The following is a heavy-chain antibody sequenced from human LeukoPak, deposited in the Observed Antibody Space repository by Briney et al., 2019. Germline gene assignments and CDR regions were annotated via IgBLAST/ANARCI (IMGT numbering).Heavy chain of an antibody. D-gene: IGHD2-2*02. CDR1: GFTFSSNA. V-gene: IGHV3-23*01. Sequence: PGGSLRRSCAASGFTFSSNAMSWVRQAPGKGLEWVSSISGSGGSTYYADSVKGRFTISRDNSKNTLYLQMKSLRAEDTAVYYCAKYAFGIVVVPAAIELYYWGQGTLVTVSS. CDR3: AKYAFGIVVVPAAIELYY. J-gene: IGHJ4*02. CDR2: ISGSGGST.